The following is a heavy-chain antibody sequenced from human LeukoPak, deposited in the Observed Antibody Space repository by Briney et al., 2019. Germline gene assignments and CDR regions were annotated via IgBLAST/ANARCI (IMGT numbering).Heavy chain of an antibody. CDR2: IIPIFGTA. CDR3: ARVRLGSIAVAGPYFDY. V-gene: IGHV1-69*13. D-gene: IGHD6-19*01. CDR1: GGTFSSYA. Sequence: SVKVSCKASGGTFSSYAISWVRQAPGQGLEWMGGIIPIFGTANYAQKFQGRVTITADESTSTAYMELSSLRSEDTAVYYCARVRLGSIAVAGPYFDYWGQGTLVTVSS. J-gene: IGHJ4*02.